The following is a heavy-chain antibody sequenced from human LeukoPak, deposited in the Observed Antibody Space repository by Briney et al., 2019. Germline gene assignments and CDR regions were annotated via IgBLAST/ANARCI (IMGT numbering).Heavy chain of an antibody. CDR1: GGSISSSSYY. Sequence: SETLSLTCTVSGGSISSSSYYWGWIRQPPGKGLEWIGSIYYSGSTYYNPSLKSRVTISVDTSKNQFSLNLSSVTAADTAVYYCARDVVVVPAAIHYGMDVWGQGTTVTVSS. CDR2: IYYSGST. J-gene: IGHJ6*02. D-gene: IGHD2-2*01. V-gene: IGHV4-39*07. CDR3: ARDVVVVPAAIHYGMDV.